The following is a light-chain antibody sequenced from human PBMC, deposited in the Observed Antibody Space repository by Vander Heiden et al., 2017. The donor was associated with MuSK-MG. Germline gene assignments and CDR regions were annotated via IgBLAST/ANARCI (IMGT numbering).Light chain of an antibody. V-gene: IGKV1-33*01. Sequence: DIQMTQSPSSLSASVGDRVTITCQASQDISNYLNWYQQKPGKAPKLLIYDASNLETGVPSRFSASGSGTDFTFTISSLQPEDIATYYCQQYDNLPPLTFGGGTKVEIK. J-gene: IGKJ4*01. CDR2: DAS. CDR1: QDISNY. CDR3: QQYDNLPPLT.